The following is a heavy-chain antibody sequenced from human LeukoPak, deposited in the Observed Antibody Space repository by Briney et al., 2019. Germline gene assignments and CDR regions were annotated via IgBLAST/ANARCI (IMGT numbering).Heavy chain of an antibody. CDR1: GYTFTGYY. Sequence: ASVKVSCKASGYTFTGYYMHWVRQAPGQGLEWMGWINPNSGGTNYAQKFQGRVTMTRDTSISTAYMELSRLRSDDTAVYYCASDSGTIFGVVIISPHFDYWGQGTLVTVSS. D-gene: IGHD3-3*01. V-gene: IGHV1-2*02. J-gene: IGHJ4*02. CDR2: INPNSGGT. CDR3: ASDSGTIFGVVIISPHFDY.